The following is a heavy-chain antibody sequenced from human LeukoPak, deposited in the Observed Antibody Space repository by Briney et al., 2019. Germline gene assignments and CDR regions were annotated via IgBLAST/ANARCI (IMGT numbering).Heavy chain of an antibody. V-gene: IGHV4-59*08. CDR1: NDSITNDY. CDR3: ARHESIVPTIKD. CDR2: IYYTGST. D-gene: IGHD5-12*01. Sequence: SETLSLTCTVSNDSITNDYWSWIRQSPGKGLEWIAYIYYTGSTNYNPSLKSRVTISVDTPKNQFSLKMNSVTAADTAVYYCARHESIVPTIKDWGQGTLVTVSS. J-gene: IGHJ4*02.